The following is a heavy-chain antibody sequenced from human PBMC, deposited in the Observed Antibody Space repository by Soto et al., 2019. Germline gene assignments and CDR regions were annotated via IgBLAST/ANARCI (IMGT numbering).Heavy chain of an antibody. J-gene: IGHJ4*02. Sequence: GGSLRLSCAASGFTFSSYAMSWVRQAPGKGLEWVSAISGSGGSTYYADSVKGRFTISRDNSKNTLYLQMNSLRAEDTAVYYCAKDRGGPGYSSGFDYWGQGTLVTVSS. CDR3: AKDRGGPGYSSGFDY. D-gene: IGHD6-19*01. CDR1: GFTFSSYA. CDR2: ISGSGGST. V-gene: IGHV3-23*01.